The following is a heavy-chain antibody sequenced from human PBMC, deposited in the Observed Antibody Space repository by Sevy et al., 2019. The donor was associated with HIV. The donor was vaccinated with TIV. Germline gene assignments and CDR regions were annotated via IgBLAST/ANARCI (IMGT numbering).Heavy chain of an antibody. D-gene: IGHD6-19*01. Sequence: ASVKVSCKASGYTFTSHGVSWVRQAPGQGLEWMGWISAYNGNTNYAQKFQGSVTMTTDTSTRTGYMEFTSLRSDDTAVYYCARDEGEQWLWTITRPTWCDPWGQGTLVTVSS. CDR3: ARDEGEQWLWTITRPTWCDP. J-gene: IGHJ5*02. V-gene: IGHV1-18*01. CDR2: ISAYNGNT. CDR1: GYTFTSHG.